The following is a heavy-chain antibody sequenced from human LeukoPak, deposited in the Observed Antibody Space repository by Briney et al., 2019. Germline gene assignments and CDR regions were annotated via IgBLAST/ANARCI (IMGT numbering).Heavy chain of an antibody. V-gene: IGHV3-7*01. CDR1: GFSFSRYW. CDR3: ARAPARARLDY. J-gene: IGHJ4*02. D-gene: IGHD6-6*01. CDR2: IKLDGSEQ. Sequence: GGSLRLSCAASGFSFSRYWMSWVRQAPGKGLEWVASIKLDGSEQYYVDSVKGRFTISRDNAKSSLFLQMNSLRAEDTALYYCARAPARARLDYWGQGTLVTVSS.